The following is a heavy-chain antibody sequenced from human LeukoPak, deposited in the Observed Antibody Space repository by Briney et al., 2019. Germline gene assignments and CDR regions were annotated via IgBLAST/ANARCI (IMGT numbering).Heavy chain of an antibody. CDR1: GFTFSDYY. J-gene: IGHJ1*01. CDR3: ARGLNKIAEPEYFQH. D-gene: IGHD2-21*01. Sequence: GGSLRLSCAASGFTFSDYYMSWIRQAPGKGLEWVSYISSSGSTIYYADSVKGRFTISRDNAKNSLYLQMNSLRAEDTAVYYCARGLNKIAEPEYFQHWGQGTLVTVSS. V-gene: IGHV3-11*01. CDR2: ISSSGSTI.